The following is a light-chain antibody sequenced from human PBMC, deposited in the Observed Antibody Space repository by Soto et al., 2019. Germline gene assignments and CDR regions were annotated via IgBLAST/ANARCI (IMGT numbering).Light chain of an antibody. CDR3: QQYDSLARCT. CDR2: GAS. CDR1: QDINNY. Sequence: DIQMTQSPSSLSASVGDRVTITCQASQDINNYLNWYQQKPGKAPKLLIYGASNLETGVPSRFSGSGYGTHFTFTITSLQPEDFATYYCQQYDSLARCTFGGGTKVEIE. V-gene: IGKV1-33*01. J-gene: IGKJ4*01.